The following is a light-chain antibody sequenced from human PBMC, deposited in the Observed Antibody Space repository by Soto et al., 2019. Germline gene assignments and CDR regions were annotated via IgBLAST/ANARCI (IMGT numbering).Light chain of an antibody. Sequence: IHMTHSPSSLSASLGDIVTITFRASQSISSYLNWYQQKPGKAPKLLIYAASSLQSGVPSRFSGSGSGTDFTLTISSLQPEDFATYYCQQSYSTSITFGQGTRLEIK. V-gene: IGKV1-39*01. J-gene: IGKJ5*01. CDR3: QQSYSTSIT. CDR2: AAS. CDR1: QSISSY.